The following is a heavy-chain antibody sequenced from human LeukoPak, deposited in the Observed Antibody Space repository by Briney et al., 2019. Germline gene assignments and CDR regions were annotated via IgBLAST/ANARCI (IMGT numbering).Heavy chain of an antibody. CDR3: ARGLGYCSRTSCYPDY. D-gene: IGHD2-2*01. J-gene: IGHJ4*02. Sequence: GGSLRLSCAASGFTVSSNYMSWVRQAPGKGLEWVSVIYSGGSTYYADSVKGRLTISRDNSKNTPYLQMGSLRAEDMGVYYCARGLGYCSRTSCYPDYWGQGTLVTVSS. CDR2: IYSGGST. V-gene: IGHV3-66*02. CDR1: GFTVSSNY.